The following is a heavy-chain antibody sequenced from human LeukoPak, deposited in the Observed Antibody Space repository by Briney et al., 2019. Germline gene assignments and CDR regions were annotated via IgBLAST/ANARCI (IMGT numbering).Heavy chain of an antibody. CDR2: VYSSGST. D-gene: IGHD2-21*02. CDR1: GGSISNYY. Sequence: SETPSLTCTVSGGSISNYYWSWMRQPAGKGLEWIGRVYSSGSTNYNPSLKSRVTMSVDTSKNQFSLKLSSVTAADTAVYYCARHYCGGDCYSRWYFDLWGRGTLVTVSS. J-gene: IGHJ2*01. CDR3: ARHYCGGDCYSRWYFDL. V-gene: IGHV4-4*07.